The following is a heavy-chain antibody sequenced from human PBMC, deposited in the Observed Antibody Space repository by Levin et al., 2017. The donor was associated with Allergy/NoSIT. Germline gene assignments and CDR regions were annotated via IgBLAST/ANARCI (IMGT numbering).Heavy chain of an antibody. J-gene: IGHJ4*02. CDR2: ISYDGSNK. CDR3: AREWGAAAAGKVCFEN. Sequence: LSLTCAASGFTFSNYGMHWVRQAPGKGLEWVTVISYDGSNKYYGDSVKGRFTISRDNSENTLYLQMNSLKPEDTAVYYCAREWGAAAAGKVCFENWGQGTLVTVSS. D-gene: IGHD6-13*01. CDR1: GFTFSNYG. V-gene: IGHV3-30*03.